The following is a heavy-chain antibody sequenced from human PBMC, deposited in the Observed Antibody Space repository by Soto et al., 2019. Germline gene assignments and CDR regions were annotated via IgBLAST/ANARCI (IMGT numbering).Heavy chain of an antibody. D-gene: IGHD6-13*01. CDR3: AREPSYSSTFDY. V-gene: IGHV3-30*03. J-gene: IGHJ4*02. Sequence: GGSLRLSCAASGFTFSSYGMHWVRQAPGKGLEWVAVISYDGGNKYYADSVKGRFTISRDNSKNTLYLQMNSLRGEDTAVYYCAREPSYSSTFDYWGQGALVTVSS. CDR2: ISYDGGNK. CDR1: GFTFSSYG.